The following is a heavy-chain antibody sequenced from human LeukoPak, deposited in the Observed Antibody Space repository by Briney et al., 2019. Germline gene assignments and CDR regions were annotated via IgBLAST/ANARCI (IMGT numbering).Heavy chain of an antibody. D-gene: IGHD1-26*01. V-gene: IGHV3-23*01. CDR1: GFTFSSCA. J-gene: IGHJ4*02. CDR3: AKVSNSGSYLDEYYFDY. Sequence: QSGGSLRLSCAVSGFTFSSCALSWVRQAPGKGLEWVSSISGSGDSAYYADSVKGRFTIFRDNFKNTLYLQMNSLRAEDTAVYYCAKVSNSGSYLDEYYFDYWGQGTLVTVSS. CDR2: ISGSGDSA.